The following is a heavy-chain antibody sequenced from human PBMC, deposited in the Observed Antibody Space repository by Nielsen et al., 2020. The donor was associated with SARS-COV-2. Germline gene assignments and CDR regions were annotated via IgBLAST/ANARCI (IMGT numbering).Heavy chain of an antibody. V-gene: IGHV3-30*04. J-gene: IGHJ5*02. CDR2: ISFDEKNK. CDR3: AGWS. CDR1: GFTFSNYA. Sequence: GGSLRLSCAASGFTFSNYALHWVRQAPGKGLQWVAAISFDEKNKYHADSVKGRFTISRDNSKNTLYLQMNSLRAEDTAVYYCAGWSWGQGTLVTVSS.